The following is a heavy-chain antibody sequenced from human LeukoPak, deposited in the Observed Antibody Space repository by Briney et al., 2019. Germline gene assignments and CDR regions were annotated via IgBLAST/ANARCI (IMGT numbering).Heavy chain of an antibody. CDR2: ISSSSSYI. Sequence: GGSLRLSCAASGFTFSSYSMNWVRQAPGKGLEWVSSISSSSSYIYYADSVKGRFTISRDNAKNSLYLQMNSLRAEDTAVYYCTRFDYDILTGYYKAHDYWGQGTLVTVSS. CDR3: TRFDYDILTGYYKAHDY. CDR1: GFTFSSYS. V-gene: IGHV3-21*01. J-gene: IGHJ4*02. D-gene: IGHD3-9*01.